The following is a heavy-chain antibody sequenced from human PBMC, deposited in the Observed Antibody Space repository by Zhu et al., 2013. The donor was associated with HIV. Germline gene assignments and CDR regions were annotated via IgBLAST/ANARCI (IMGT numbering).Heavy chain of an antibody. CDR1: GGSISSGGYY. V-gene: IGHV4-31*03. CDR3: ARGFGGSPTGDYYGMDV. CDR2: IYYSGST. D-gene: IGHD3-3*01. Sequence: QVQLQESGPGLVKPSETLSLTCTVSGGSISSGGYYWSWIRQLPGKGLEWIGYIYYSGSTYYNPSLKSRVTISVDTSKNQFSLKLSSVTAADTAVYYCARGFGGSPTGDYYGMDVWGQGTTVTVSS. J-gene: IGHJ6*02.